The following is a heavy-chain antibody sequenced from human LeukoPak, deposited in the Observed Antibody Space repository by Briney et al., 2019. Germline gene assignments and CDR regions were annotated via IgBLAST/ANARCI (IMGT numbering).Heavy chain of an antibody. V-gene: IGHV1-69*05. CDR3: AEGSPYCSSTSCYVWFDP. CDR1: GGTFSSYA. D-gene: IGHD2-2*01. CDR2: IIPIFGTA. Sequence: SVKVSCKASGGTFSSYAISWVRQAPGQGLEWMGGIIPIFGTANYAQKFQGRVTIATDESTSTAYMELSSLRSEDTAVYYCAEGSPYCSSTSCYVWFDPWGQGTLVTVSS. J-gene: IGHJ5*02.